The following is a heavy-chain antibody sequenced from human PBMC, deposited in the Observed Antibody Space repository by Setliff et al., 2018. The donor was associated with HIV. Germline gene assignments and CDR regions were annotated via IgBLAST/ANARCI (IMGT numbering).Heavy chain of an antibody. D-gene: IGHD4-17*01. CDR3: ARINDYGGNEGYFDY. Sequence: SVKVSCKASGGTFSSYAISWVRQAPGQGLGWMGGIIPIFGTANYAQKFQGRVTITADESTSTAYMELSGLRSEDTAVYYCARINDYGGNEGYFDYWGQGTLVTVSS. CDR1: GGTFSSYA. V-gene: IGHV1-69*13. CDR2: IIPIFGTA. J-gene: IGHJ4*02.